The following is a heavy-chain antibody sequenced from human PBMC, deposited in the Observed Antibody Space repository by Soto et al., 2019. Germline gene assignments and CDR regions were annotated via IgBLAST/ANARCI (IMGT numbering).Heavy chain of an antibody. V-gene: IGHV1-18*01. J-gene: IGHJ4*02. Sequence: ASVKVSCKASGYTFTSYGISWVRQAPGQGLELMGWINPYNGNTNYAQKLQGRVTMTTDTSTSTAYMELRSLRSDDTAVYYCARLKQDYAVAWGQGTLVTVSS. CDR3: ARLKQDYAVA. CDR2: INPYNGNT. D-gene: IGHD3-16*01. CDR1: GYTFTSYG.